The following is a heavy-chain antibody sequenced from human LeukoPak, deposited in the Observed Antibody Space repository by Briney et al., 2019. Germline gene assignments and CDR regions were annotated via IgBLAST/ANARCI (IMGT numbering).Heavy chain of an antibody. CDR1: GYTFTGYY. Sequence: ASVKVSCKASGYTFTGYYMYWVRQAPGQGLEWMGWINPNSGGTNYAQKFQGWVTMTRDTSISTAYMELSRLRSDDTAVYYCVCSSTGYYYGMDVWGQGTTVTVSS. J-gene: IGHJ6*02. V-gene: IGHV1-2*04. CDR2: INPNSGGT. D-gene: IGHD2-2*01. CDR3: VCSSTGYYYGMDV.